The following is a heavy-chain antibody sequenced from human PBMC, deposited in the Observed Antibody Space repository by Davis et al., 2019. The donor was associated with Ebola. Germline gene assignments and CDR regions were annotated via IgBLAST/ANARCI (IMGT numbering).Heavy chain of an antibody. CDR2: IYYSGST. V-gene: IGHV4-31*03. Sequence: LRLSCTVSDGSISSGGYYWSWIRQHPGKGLEWIGYIYYSGSTYYNPSLKSRVTISVDTSKNQFSLKLSSVTAADTAVYYCARDVSVAAVGDYYYYYGMDVWGQGTTVTVSS. J-gene: IGHJ6*02. D-gene: IGHD2-15*01. CDR3: ARDVSVAAVGDYYYYYGMDV. CDR1: DGSISSGGYY.